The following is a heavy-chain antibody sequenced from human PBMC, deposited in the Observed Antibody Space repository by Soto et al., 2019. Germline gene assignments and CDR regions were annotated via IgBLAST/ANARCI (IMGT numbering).Heavy chain of an antibody. CDR3: ARQSSWGYYYYYYMDV. V-gene: IGHV5-51*01. CDR2: IYPGDSDT. D-gene: IGHD6-13*01. J-gene: IGHJ6*03. Sequence: GESLKISCNGSGYSFTSYWIGWVRQMPWKGLEWMGIIYPGDSDTRYSPSFQGQVTISADKSISTAYLQWSSLKASDTAMYYCARQSSWGYYYYYYMDVWGKGTTVTVSS. CDR1: GYSFTSYW.